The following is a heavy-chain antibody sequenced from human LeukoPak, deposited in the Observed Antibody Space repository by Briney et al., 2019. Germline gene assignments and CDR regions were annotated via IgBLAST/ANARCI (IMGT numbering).Heavy chain of an antibody. CDR2: IYTSGST. Sequence: SETLSLTCTVSGGSISSSSYYWGWIRQPPGKGLEWIGRIYTSGSTNYNPSLKSRVTMSVDTSKNQFSLKLSSVTAADTAVYYCARDLPPWGFDYWGQGTLVTVSS. CDR3: ARDLPPWGFDY. V-gene: IGHV4-39*07. J-gene: IGHJ4*02. CDR1: GGSISSSSYY. D-gene: IGHD7-27*01.